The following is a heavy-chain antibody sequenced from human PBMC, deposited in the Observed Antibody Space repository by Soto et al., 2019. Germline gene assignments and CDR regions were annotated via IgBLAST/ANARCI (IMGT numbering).Heavy chain of an antibody. CDR1: GFTFTSSA. J-gene: IGHJ4*02. CDR3: AADTCSGGSCYLDH. D-gene: IGHD2-15*01. V-gene: IGHV1-58*01. Sequence: SVKVSCKASGFTFTSSAVQWVRQARGQRLEWIGWIVVGSGNTNYAQKFQERVTITRDMSTSTAYMELSSLRSEDTAVYYCAADTCSGGSCYLDHWGQGTLVTVSS. CDR2: IVVGSGNT.